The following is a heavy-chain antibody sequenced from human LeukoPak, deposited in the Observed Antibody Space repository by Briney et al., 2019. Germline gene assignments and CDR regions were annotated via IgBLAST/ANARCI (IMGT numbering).Heavy chain of an antibody. J-gene: IGHJ3*02. Sequence: GGSLRLSCAASGFTFSSYWMSWVRQAPGKGLEWVANIKEDGSEKNCVDSVKGRFTISRDNAKNSLYLQMNSLRAEDTALYYCARTLRLGTPRAFDIWGRGTMVTVSS. CDR3: ARTLRLGTPRAFDI. D-gene: IGHD1-14*01. V-gene: IGHV3-7*05. CDR1: GFTFSSYW. CDR2: IKEDGSEK.